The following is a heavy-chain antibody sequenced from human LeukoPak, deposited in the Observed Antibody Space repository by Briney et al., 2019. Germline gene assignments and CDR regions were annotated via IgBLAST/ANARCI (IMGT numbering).Heavy chain of an antibody. D-gene: IGHD6-13*01. J-gene: IGHJ4*02. Sequence: GGSLRLSCAASGFTFSSYRMTWVRQAPGKGLEWVSSISSSSSYIYYADSVKGRFTISRDNAKNSLYLQMNSLRAEDTAVYYCAREAAAAGFDYWGQGTLVTVSS. CDR3: AREAAAAGFDY. V-gene: IGHV3-21*01. CDR2: ISSSSSYI. CDR1: GFTFSSYR.